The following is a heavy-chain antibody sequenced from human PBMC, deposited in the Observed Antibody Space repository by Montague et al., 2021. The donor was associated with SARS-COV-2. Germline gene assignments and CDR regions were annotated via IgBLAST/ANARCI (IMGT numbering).Heavy chain of an antibody. CDR2: VDRSGTA. J-gene: IGHJ6*02. D-gene: IGHD3-10*01. V-gene: IGHV4-34*01. CDR3: ARGRDSGTYFGTKYYFQYGLDV. CDR1: DGSASAYF. Sequence: SETLSLTCDFSDGSASAYFWSWVCQLPGKGLEWIGQVDRSGTAHYSPSLQSRLTLSVDTSNNQVSLNLTSVTATDTATYYCARGRDSGTYFGTKYYFQYGLDVWGQGTTVTVSS.